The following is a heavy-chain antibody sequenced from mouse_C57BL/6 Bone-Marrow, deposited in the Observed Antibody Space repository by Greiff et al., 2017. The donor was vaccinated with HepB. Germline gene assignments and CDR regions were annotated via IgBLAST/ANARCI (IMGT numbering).Heavy chain of an antibody. CDR3: ARDYYGSSRYWYFDV. V-gene: IGHV2-6*01. CDR2: IWGVGST. D-gene: IGHD1-1*01. Sequence: VQLQESGPGLVAPSQSLSITCTVSGFSLTSYGVDWVRQSPGKGLEWLGVIWGVGSTNYNSALKSRLSISKDKSKSQVFLKMNSLQTDDTAMYYCARDYYGSSRYWYFDVWGTGTTVTVSS. J-gene: IGHJ1*03. CDR1: GFSLTSYG.